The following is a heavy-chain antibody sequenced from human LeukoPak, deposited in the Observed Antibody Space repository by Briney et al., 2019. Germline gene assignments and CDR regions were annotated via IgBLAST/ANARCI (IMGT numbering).Heavy chain of an antibody. CDR2: IYYSGST. V-gene: IGHV4-39*07. D-gene: IGHD6-13*01. Sequence: SETLSLTCTVSGGSISSSSYYWGWIRQPPGKGLEWIGSIYYSGSTYYNPSLKSRVTISVDRSKNQFSLKLSSVTAADTAVYYCARRIGAARGAFDYWGQGTLVTVSS. CDR1: GGSISSSSYY. CDR3: ARRIGAARGAFDY. J-gene: IGHJ4*02.